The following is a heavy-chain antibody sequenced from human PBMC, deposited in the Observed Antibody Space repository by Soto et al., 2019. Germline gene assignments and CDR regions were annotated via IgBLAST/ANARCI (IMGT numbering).Heavy chain of an antibody. J-gene: IGHJ5*02. CDR3: AKSPTGSYDVNWFDP. D-gene: IGHD1-26*01. V-gene: IGHV3-23*01. Sequence: GGSLRLSCAASGFTFSSYAMSWVRQAPGKGLEWVSAISGSGGSTYYADSVKGRFTISRDNSKNTLYLQMNSLRAEDTAVYYCAKSPTGSYDVNWFDPWGQGTLVTVSS. CDR1: GFTFSSYA. CDR2: ISGSGGST.